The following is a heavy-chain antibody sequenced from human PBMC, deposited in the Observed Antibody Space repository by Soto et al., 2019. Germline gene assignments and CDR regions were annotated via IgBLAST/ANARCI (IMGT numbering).Heavy chain of an antibody. CDR1: DGSISTGGFY. Sequence: SETLSLTCTVADGSISTGGFYWSWIRQNPGKGLEWLGPVYYSGSAYYNPSLRSRITISVDASANQFSLRLTSVTAADAAVYYCARDQRISTVRGGSHGMDVWGQGTPVTVSS. V-gene: IGHV4-31*03. D-gene: IGHD3-10*01. CDR2: VYYSGSA. J-gene: IGHJ6*02. CDR3: ARDQRISTVRGGSHGMDV.